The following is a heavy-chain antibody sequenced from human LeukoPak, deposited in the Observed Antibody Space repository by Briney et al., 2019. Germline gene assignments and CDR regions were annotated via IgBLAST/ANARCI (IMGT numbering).Heavy chain of an antibody. CDR2: ISWDGGGT. CDR3: AKAGKTWYGTYMDV. V-gene: IGHV3-43D*03. D-gene: IGHD6-13*01. CDR1: GFIFDDYA. Sequence: QPGGSLSLSCTASGFIFDDYAMHWVRQAPGKGLQWISLISWDGGGTQYAESVKGRFTISRDNSKNSLYLQMDSLRPEDTALYYCAKAGKTWYGTYMDVWGKGTTVTVSS. J-gene: IGHJ6*03.